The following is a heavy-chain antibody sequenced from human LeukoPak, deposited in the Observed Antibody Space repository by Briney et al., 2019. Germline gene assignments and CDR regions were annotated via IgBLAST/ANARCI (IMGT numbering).Heavy chain of an antibody. D-gene: IGHD5-24*01. V-gene: IGHV3-33*01. Sequence: PGGSLRLSCAASGFTFSSYGMHWVRQAPGKGLEWVAVIWYDGSNKYYADSVKGRFTISRDNSKNTLYLQMNSLRAEDTAVYYCARDSTDGYNPYYFDYWGQGTLVTVSS. CDR3: ARDSTDGYNPYYFDY. J-gene: IGHJ4*02. CDR1: GFTFSSYG. CDR2: IWYDGSNK.